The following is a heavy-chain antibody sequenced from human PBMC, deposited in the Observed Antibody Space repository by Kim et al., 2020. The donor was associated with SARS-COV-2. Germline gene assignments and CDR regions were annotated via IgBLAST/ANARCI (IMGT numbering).Heavy chain of an antibody. V-gene: IGHV1-24*01. D-gene: IGHD3-22*01. Sequence: ASVKVSCKVSGYTLTELSMHWVRQAPGKGLEWMGGFDPEDGETIYAQKFQGRVTMTEDTSTDTAYMELSSLRSEDTAVYYCATVHHSSGYYSFDYWGQGTLVTVSS. CDR2: FDPEDGET. CDR1: GYTLTELS. CDR3: ATVHHSSGYYSFDY. J-gene: IGHJ4*02.